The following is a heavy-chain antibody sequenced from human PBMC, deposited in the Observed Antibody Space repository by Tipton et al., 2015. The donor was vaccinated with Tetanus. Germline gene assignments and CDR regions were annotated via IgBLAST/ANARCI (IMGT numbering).Heavy chain of an antibody. CDR3: VTVNFPNYYHYGMDV. CDR2: ISNGNT. CDR1: RGPISSYY. V-gene: IGHV4-4*07. D-gene: IGHD1-1*01. Sequence: GLVKPSETLSLTCTVSRGPISSYYWSWIRQPAGKGLEWIGHISNGNTDYAASLRSRVTLSVDTSKNQFSLKLNSVTAADTAMYYCVTVNFPNYYHYGMDVWGQGTTVTVSS. J-gene: IGHJ6*02.